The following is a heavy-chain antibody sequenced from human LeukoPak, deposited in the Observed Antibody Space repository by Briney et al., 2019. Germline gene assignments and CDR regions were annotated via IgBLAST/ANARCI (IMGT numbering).Heavy chain of an antibody. CDR2: LSTRSNKT. CDR1: GFPFDSDA. V-gene: IGHV3-23*01. D-gene: IGHD6-13*01. J-gene: IGHJ4*02. CDR3: ARAERMAAAADY. Sequence: GGSLRLSCEGSGFPFDSDALSWVRRAPGKGLEWVSGLSTRSNKTYYADNVKGRFTISRDNSKNMVYLQINSLRLDDTAVYYCARAERMAAAADYWGQGTLVTVSS.